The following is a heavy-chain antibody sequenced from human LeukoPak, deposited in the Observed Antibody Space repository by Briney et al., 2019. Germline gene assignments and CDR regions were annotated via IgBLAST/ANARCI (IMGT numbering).Heavy chain of an antibody. CDR1: GFTFGSYW. D-gene: IGHD2-15*01. J-gene: IGHJ4*02. CDR2: ISYDGSNK. Sequence: PGGSLRLSCAASGFTFGSYWMHWVRQAPGKGLEWVAVISYDGSNKYYADSVKGRFTISRDNSKNTLYLQMNSLRAEDTAVYYCAKDPSSADGGPLDYWGQGTLVTVSS. CDR3: AKDPSSADGGPLDY. V-gene: IGHV3-30*18.